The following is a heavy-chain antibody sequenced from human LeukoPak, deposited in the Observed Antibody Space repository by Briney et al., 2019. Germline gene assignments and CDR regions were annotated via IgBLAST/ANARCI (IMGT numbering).Heavy chain of an antibody. J-gene: IGHJ5*02. CDR2: IYYSGST. D-gene: IGHD4-17*01. Sequence: SETLSLTCTVSGGSISSYYWSWIRQPPGKGLEWIGYIYYSGSTNYNPSLKSRVTISVDTSKNQFSLKLSSVTAADTAVYYCARKDDYGDYVDWFDPWGQGTLVTVSS. V-gene: IGHV4-59*01. CDR1: GGSISSYY. CDR3: ARKDDYGDYVDWFDP.